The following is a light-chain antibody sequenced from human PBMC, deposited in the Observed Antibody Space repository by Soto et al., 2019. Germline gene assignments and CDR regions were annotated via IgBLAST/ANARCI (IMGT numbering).Light chain of an antibody. J-gene: IGKJ1*01. V-gene: IGKV3-20*01. CDR3: QQYYSTQT. CDR1: QSVTSNY. Sequence: EIVLTQSPGTLSLSPGERATLSCRASQSVTSNYLAWYQQKPGQAPRLLISGASSRAAGISDKFSGSGSGTDFTLTISSLQAEDVAVYYCQQYYSTQTFGQGTKV. CDR2: GAS.